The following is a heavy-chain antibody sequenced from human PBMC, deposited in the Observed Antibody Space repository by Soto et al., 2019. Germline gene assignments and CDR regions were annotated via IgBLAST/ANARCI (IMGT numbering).Heavy chain of an antibody. CDR3: ARLGQFDF. CDR2: ISGSGDTI. Sequence: QVQLVQSGGGLVRPGGSLRLSCEASGFIFSDYYMVWIRQAPGKGLEWVSYISGSGDTIYYADSVKGRFTISRDSAKDSLYLQMNTLRDEDTAIYYCARLGQFDFWGQGTVVTVSS. CDR1: GFIFSDYY. J-gene: IGHJ4*02. V-gene: IGHV3-11*01.